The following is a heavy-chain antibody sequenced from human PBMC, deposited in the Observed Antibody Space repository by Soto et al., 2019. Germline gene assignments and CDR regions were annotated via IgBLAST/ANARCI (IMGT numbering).Heavy chain of an antibody. D-gene: IGHD3-22*01. CDR3: ARGARDSSGYYYRRWFDP. Sequence: ASVKVSCKASGYTFTSYAMHWVRQAPGQRLEWMGWINAGNGNTKYSQKFQGRVTITRDTSASTAYMELSSLRSEDTAVYYCARGARDSSGYYYRRWFDPWGQGTLVTVS. CDR2: INAGNGNT. V-gene: IGHV1-3*01. CDR1: GYTFTSYA. J-gene: IGHJ5*02.